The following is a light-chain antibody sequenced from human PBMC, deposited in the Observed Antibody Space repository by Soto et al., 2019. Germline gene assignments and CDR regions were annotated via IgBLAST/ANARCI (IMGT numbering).Light chain of an antibody. Sequence: IPLSLYPYTPSASVRDRVAITCQASQDISDVLNWYQQQPGKAPKVLIYDASKLQTGVPSRFSGRGSGKDFTFTISSLQPDDSGTYYCQQFYGLPITCGQGTRLE. V-gene: IGKV1-33*01. CDR3: QQFYGLPIT. CDR2: DAS. J-gene: IGKJ5*01. CDR1: QDISDV.